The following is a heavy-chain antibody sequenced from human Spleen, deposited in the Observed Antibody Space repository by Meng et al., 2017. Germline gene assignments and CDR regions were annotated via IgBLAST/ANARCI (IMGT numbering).Heavy chain of an antibody. Sequence: GGSLRLSCAASGFTFSSYEMNWVRQAPGKGLEWVSYISSSGSTIYYADSVKGRFTISRDNAKNSLYLQMNSLRAEDTAVYYCARDFLYYDFWSGYLEYYYYYYGMDVWGQGTTVTVSS. CDR2: ISSSGSTI. V-gene: IGHV3-48*03. J-gene: IGHJ6*02. D-gene: IGHD3-3*01. CDR1: GFTFSSYE. CDR3: ARDFLYYDFWSGYLEYYYYYYGMDV.